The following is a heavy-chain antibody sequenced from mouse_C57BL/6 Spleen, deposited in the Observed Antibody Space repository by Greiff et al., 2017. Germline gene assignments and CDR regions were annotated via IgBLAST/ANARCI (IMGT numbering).Heavy chain of an antibody. CDR2: IYPGDGDT. CDR3: APLFLPLFV. CDR1: GYAFSSSW. D-gene: IGHD1-1*01. V-gene: IGHV1-82*01. Sequence: VQLQQSGPELVKPGASVKISCKASGYAFSSSWMNWVKQRPGKGLEWIGRIYPGDGDTNYNGKFKGKATLTADKSSSTAYMQLSSLTSEYYAVYFCAPLFLPLFVWGTGTTVTVSS. J-gene: IGHJ1*03.